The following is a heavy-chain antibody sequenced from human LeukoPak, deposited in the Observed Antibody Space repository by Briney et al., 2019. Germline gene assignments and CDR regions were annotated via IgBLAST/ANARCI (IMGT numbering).Heavy chain of an antibody. CDR3: AGERGEEYSSGWYKTNYFDN. J-gene: IGHJ4*02. Sequence: SETLSLTCTVSGDSFSSVTDYWAWIRQPPGNGLEWIGSVDYSGGTYYNPSLESRVAISADMSKNQFSLKLTSVTGADTAVYYCAGERGEEYSSGWYKTNYFDNWGQGIRVTVSS. V-gene: IGHV4-39*07. CDR2: VDYSGGT. CDR1: GDSFSSVTDY. D-gene: IGHD6-19*01.